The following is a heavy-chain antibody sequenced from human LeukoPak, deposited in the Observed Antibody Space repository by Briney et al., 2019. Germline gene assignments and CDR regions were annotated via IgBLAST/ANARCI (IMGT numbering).Heavy chain of an antibody. V-gene: IGHV3-21*01. Sequence: PGGSLRLSCAASGFTFSSYSMNWVRQAPGKGLEWVSSISSSSSYIYYADSVKGRFTISRDNAKNSLYLQMNSLRAEDTAVYYCASYSSSRGDIEYWGQGTLVTVSS. J-gene: IGHJ4*02. CDR2: ISSSSSYI. D-gene: IGHD3-10*01. CDR3: ASYSSSRGDIEY. CDR1: GFTFSSYS.